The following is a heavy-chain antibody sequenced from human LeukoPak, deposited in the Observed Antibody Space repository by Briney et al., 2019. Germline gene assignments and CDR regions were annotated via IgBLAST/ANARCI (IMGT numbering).Heavy chain of an antibody. CDR2: IYYSGNT. Sequence: SETLSLTCTVSGGSISSYYWSWIRQPPGKGLEWIGYIYYSGNTNYNPSLKSRVTVSIDTSKNQFSLQLSSVTAADTAMYYCARNTYFDYWGQGTLVTVSS. CDR1: GGSISSYY. J-gene: IGHJ4*02. V-gene: IGHV4-59*01. CDR3: ARNTYFDY.